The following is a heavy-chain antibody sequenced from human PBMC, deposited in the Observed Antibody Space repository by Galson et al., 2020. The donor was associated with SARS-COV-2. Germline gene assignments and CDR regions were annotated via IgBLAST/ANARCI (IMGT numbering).Heavy chain of an antibody. D-gene: IGHD6-6*01. Sequence: ASVKVSCKASGYTFTSYGISWVRQAPGQGLEWMGWISAYNGNTNYAQKLQGRVTMTTDTSTSTAYMELRSLRSDDTAVYYCARDAVYSSSSGIFDYWGQGTLVTVSS. V-gene: IGHV1-18*01. J-gene: IGHJ4*02. CDR3: ARDAVYSSSSGIFDY. CDR2: ISAYNGNT. CDR1: GYTFTSYG.